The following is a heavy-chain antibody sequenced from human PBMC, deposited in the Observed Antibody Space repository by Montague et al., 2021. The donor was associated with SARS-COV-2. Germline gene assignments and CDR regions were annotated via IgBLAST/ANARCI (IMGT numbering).Heavy chain of an antibody. CDR1: GYSIISGYF. J-gene: IGHJ5*02. D-gene: IGHD2-21*02. CDR3: ARAPCVGDCNSLAIWFDP. CDR2: IYHAGYI. Sequence: SETLSLTCTVFGYSIISGYFCAWLRQPPGKGLEWIGSIYHAGYIHYNPSLKSRLSISIDTSRNQISLRVTDVAAADTAVYYCARAPCVGDCNSLAIWFDPWGQGTLVSVSS. V-gene: IGHV4-38-2*02.